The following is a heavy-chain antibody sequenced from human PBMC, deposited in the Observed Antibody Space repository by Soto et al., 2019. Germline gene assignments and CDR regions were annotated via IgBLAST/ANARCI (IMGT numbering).Heavy chain of an antibody. CDR3: ARSGRSWAVTPEEGYYYYYYGMXV. CDR2: IWYDGSNK. D-gene: IGHD4-17*01. J-gene: IGHJ6*02. V-gene: IGHV3-33*01. CDR1: GFTFSSYG. Sequence: PGGSLRLSCAASGFTFSSYGMHWVRQAPGKGLEWVAVIWYDGSNKYYADSVKGRFTISRDNSKNTLYLQMNSLRAEDTAVYYCARSGRSWAVTPEEGYYYYYYGMXVWGQGTTVXVSS.